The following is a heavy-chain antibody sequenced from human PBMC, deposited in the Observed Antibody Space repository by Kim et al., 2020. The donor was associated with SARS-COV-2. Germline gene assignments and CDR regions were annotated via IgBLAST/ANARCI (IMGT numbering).Heavy chain of an antibody. J-gene: IGHJ4*02. V-gene: IGHV4-59*09. Sequence: TYTPSLRSRVTISADASKNQFSRKLVSVTAADTAMYYCAGGFWSGYAFDYWGQGSPVTVSS. D-gene: IGHD3-3*01. CDR3: AGGFWSGYAFDY.